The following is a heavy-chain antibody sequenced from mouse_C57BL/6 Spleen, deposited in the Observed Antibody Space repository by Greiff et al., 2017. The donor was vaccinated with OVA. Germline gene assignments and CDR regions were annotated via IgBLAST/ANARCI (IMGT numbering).Heavy chain of an antibody. CDR2: INPNNGGT. D-gene: IGHD1-1*02. CDR1: GYTFTDYY. CDR3: ARGGGNYENFDY. V-gene: IGHV1-26*01. J-gene: IGHJ2*01. Sequence: VHVKQSGPELVKPGASVKISCKASGYTFTDYYMNWVKQSHGKSLEWIGDINPNNGGTSYNQKFKGKATLTVDKSSSTAYMELRSLTSEDSAVYYCARGGGNYENFDYWGQGTTLTVSS.